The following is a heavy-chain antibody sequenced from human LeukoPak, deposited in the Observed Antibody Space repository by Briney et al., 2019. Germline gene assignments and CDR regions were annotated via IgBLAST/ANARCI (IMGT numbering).Heavy chain of an antibody. CDR3: ARGPEKSLRYYFHY. V-gene: IGHV3-9*01. J-gene: IGHJ4*02. CDR1: GFTFDDYV. CDR2: ITWNSDTI. Sequence: PGGSLRLSCAASGFTFDDYVMHWARQAPGKGLEWVSGITWNSDTIAYADSVKGRFTISRDNAKNSLYLQMNSLRAEDTAVYYCARGPEKSLRYYFHYWGQGTLVTVSS.